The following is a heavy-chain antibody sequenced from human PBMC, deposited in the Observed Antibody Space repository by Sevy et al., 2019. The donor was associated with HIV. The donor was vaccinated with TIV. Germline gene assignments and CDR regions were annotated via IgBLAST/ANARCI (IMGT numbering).Heavy chain of an antibody. J-gene: IGHJ6*02. CDR3: ARGTDYDFWRGYSGGAYYYYVMDV. CDR1: GFTFSSYA. CDR2: ISYDGSNK. Sequence: GGSLRLSCAASGFTFSSYAMHWVRQAPGKGLAWVAVISYDGSNKYYADSVKGRFTISRDNSKNTLYLQMNSLRAEDTAVYYCARGTDYDFWRGYSGGAYYYYVMDVWGQATTVTVSS. D-gene: IGHD3-3*01. V-gene: IGHV3-30*04.